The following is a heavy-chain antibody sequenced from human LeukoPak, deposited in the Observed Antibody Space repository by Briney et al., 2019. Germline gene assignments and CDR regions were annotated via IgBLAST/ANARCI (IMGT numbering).Heavy chain of an antibody. CDR2: ISGSGGST. D-gene: IGHD6-13*01. CDR3: AKDLDSSTWSIDY. CDR1: GFTFTNYG. V-gene: IGHV3-23*01. J-gene: IGHJ4*02. Sequence: PGGSLRLSCAASGFTFTNYGMSWVRQAPGKGLEWVCAISGSGGSTDYGDSVKGRFTISRDNSKNTLYLRMNSLRAEDTAVYYCAKDLDSSTWSIDYWGQGTLVTVSS.